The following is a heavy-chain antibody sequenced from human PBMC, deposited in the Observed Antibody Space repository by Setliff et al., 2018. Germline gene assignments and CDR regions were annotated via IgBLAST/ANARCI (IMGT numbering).Heavy chain of an antibody. CDR2: IYTDGST. D-gene: IGHD6-6*01. J-gene: IGHJ4*02. CDR3: ARARNVAARLFDS. Sequence: SETLSLTCTVSGGSISSGGYYWSWIRQSAGKGLECIGRIYTDGSTKYNPSLNSRVTLLIDTAKNQISLRLSSVTAADAAVYYCARARNVAARLFDSWGQGTRVTVSS. CDR1: GGSISSGGYY. V-gene: IGHV4-61*02.